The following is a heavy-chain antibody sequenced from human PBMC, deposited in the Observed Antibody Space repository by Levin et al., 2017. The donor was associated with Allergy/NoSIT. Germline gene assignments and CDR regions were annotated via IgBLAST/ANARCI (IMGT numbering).Heavy chain of an antibody. CDR2: ISGSGGST. CDR1: GFTFSSYA. V-gene: IGHV3-23*01. D-gene: IGHD4-11*01. Sequence: GGSLRLSCAASGFTFSSYAMSWVRQAPGKGLEWVSAISGSGGSTYYADSVKGRFTISRDNSKNMLYLQMNSLRAEDTAVYYCAKCDDMTTVTTLNYWGQGTLVTVSS. J-gene: IGHJ4*02. CDR3: AKCDDMTTVTTLNY.